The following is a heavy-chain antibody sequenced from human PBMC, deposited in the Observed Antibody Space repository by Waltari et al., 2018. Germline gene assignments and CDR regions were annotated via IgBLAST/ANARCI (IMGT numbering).Heavy chain of an antibody. J-gene: IGHJ4*02. CDR1: GLPFSTSG. D-gene: IGHD6-13*01. Sequence: QVQLVESGGGVVQPGVSLRLSCAASGLPFSTSGLHWVRQAPGKGLEWVAYIRSDGSNINYADSVKGRFTISRDNSKNTLYLQMNSLRAEDTAVYYCATYSASRGFNYWGQGTLVTVSS. CDR3: ATYSASRGFNY. V-gene: IGHV3-30*02. CDR2: IRSDGSNI.